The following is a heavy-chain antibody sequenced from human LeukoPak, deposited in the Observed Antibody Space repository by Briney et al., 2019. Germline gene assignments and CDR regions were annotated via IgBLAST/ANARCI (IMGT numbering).Heavy chain of an antibody. D-gene: IGHD4-17*01. CDR1: GYTFTGYY. V-gene: IGHV1-2*04. Sequence: ASVKVSCKASGYTFTGYYMHWVRQAPGQGLEWMGWINPNSGGTNYAQKFQGWVTMTRDTSISTAYMELSRLRSDDTAVYYCARGPRDYGDYVYFDLWGRGTLVTVSS. CDR3: ARGPRDYGDYVYFDL. CDR2: INPNSGGT. J-gene: IGHJ2*01.